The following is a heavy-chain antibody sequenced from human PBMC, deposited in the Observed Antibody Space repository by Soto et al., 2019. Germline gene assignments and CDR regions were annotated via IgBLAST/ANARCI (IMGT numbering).Heavy chain of an antibody. CDR2: IWYDGSNK. CDR3: ARAHYDSSGYGDY. D-gene: IGHD3-22*01. Sequence: GSLRLSCAASGFTFSSYGMHWVRQAPGKGLEWVAVIWYDGSNKYYADSVKGRFTISRDNSKNTLYLQMNSLRAEDTAVYYCARAHYDSSGYGDYWGQGTLVTVSS. CDR1: GFTFSSYG. V-gene: IGHV3-33*01. J-gene: IGHJ4*02.